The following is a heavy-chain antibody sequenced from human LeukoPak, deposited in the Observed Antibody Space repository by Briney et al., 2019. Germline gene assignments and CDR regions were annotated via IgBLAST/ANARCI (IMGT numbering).Heavy chain of an antibody. J-gene: IGHJ4*02. CDR2: INTNTAKP. Sequence: GASVKVSCKASGYTFNTYAMNWVRQAPGQGLEWMGWINTNTAKPTYVQGFRGRFEFSLDTSVSTAYLQISSLKTDDTAVYYCARSGADNCNYEFDSWGQGTLITVSS. CDR1: GYTFNTYA. D-gene: IGHD1-7*01. V-gene: IGHV7-4-1*02. CDR3: ARSGADNCNYEFDS.